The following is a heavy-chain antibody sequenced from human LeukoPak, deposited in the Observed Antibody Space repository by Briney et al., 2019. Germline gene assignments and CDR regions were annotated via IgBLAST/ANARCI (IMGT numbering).Heavy chain of an antibody. J-gene: IGHJ4*02. D-gene: IGHD3-22*01. Sequence: PGGSLRLSCAVSGFTFSSYAMSWVRQAPGKGLEWVSTISGSGGSTFYADSVKGRFTISRDNSKNTLYLQMNSLRAEDTAVYYCARDTGAYYYDSSGYYPPDYWGQGTLVTVSS. CDR2: ISGSGGST. V-gene: IGHV3-23*01. CDR1: GFTFSSYA. CDR3: ARDTGAYYYDSSGYYPPDY.